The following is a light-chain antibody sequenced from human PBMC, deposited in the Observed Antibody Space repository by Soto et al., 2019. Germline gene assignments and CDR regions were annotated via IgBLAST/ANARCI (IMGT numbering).Light chain of an antibody. CDR3: QQYYNTLPLT. Sequence: DIVMTQSPDSLAVSLGERATINCKSSQSVLYSSNNKNYLAWYQQKPGQPPKLLIYWASTRESGVPDRFSGSGSGTDFTLPISSLQAEDVAVYYCQQYYNTLPLTFGGRTKVEIK. CDR1: QSVLYSSNNKNY. CDR2: WAS. J-gene: IGKJ4*01. V-gene: IGKV4-1*01.